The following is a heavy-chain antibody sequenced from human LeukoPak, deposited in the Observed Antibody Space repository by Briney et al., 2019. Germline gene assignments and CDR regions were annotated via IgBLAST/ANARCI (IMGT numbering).Heavy chain of an antibody. CDR3: AKRGERGSGSVYGTEV. CDR1: GFTFRSYG. J-gene: IGHJ6*02. V-gene: IGHV3-30*18. Sequence: GRSLRLSCAASGFTFRSYGMHWVRQGPGKGLEWLAIISYDGNNKNYADSVKGRFTISIDNSENTLHLQMSSLRPEDTAMYYCAKRGERGSGSVYGTEVWGQGATVTVSS. D-gene: IGHD3-22*01. CDR2: ISYDGNNK.